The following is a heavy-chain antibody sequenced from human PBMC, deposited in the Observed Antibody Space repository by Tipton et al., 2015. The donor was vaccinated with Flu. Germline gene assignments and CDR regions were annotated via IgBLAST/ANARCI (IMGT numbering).Heavy chain of an antibody. CDR3: ARGDFWSGYYVDY. Sequence: TLSLTCAVSGYSISSGYYWSWIRQPPGKGLEWIGYIYYSGSTNYNPSLKSRVTISVDTSKNQFSLKLSSVTAADTAVYYCARGDFWSGYYVDYWGQGTLVTVSS. CDR2: IYYSGST. D-gene: IGHD3-3*01. V-gene: IGHV4-61*01. J-gene: IGHJ4*02. CDR1: GYSISSGYY.